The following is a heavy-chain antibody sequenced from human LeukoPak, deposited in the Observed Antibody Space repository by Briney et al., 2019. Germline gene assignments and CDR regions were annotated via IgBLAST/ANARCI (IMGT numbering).Heavy chain of an antibody. Sequence: SETLSLTCGVYGGSFSAYYWSWIRQPPGKGLEWIGEINHSGSSNYNPSLKSRVTISLDTSKNQFSLKLSSVTAADTAVYYCARQRLWFGVDFDYWGQGTLVTVSS. CDR1: GGSFSAYY. CDR3: ARQRLWFGVDFDY. CDR2: INHSGSS. J-gene: IGHJ4*02. V-gene: IGHV4-34*01. D-gene: IGHD3-10*01.